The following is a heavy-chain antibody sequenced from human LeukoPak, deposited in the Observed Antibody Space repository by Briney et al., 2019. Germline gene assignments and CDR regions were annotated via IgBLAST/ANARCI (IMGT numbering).Heavy chain of an antibody. CDR1: GYTFTGYY. CDR3: ARDITDCSSTSCPTLTYGMDV. V-gene: IGHV1-2*06. J-gene: IGHJ6*02. D-gene: IGHD2-2*01. Sequence: ASVKVSCKASGYTFTGYYMQWVRQAPGQGLEWMGRINPNSGGTNYAQKFQGRVTMTRDTSISTAYMELSRLRSDDTAVYYCARDITDCSSTSCPTLTYGMDVWGQGTTVTVSS. CDR2: INPNSGGT.